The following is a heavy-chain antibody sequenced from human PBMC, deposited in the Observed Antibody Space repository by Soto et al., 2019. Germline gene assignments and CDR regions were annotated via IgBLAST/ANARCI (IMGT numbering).Heavy chain of an antibody. CDR2: IYYSGST. CDR1: GGSISSGGHY. V-gene: IGHV4-31*03. Sequence: SETLSLTCTVSGGSISSGGHYWSWIRQHPGKGLEWIGYIYYSGSTYYNPSLKSRVTISVDTSKNQLSLKLSSVTAADTAVYYCARRTLTYGMDVWGQGTTVTVSS. D-gene: IGHD7-27*01. CDR3: ARRTLTYGMDV. J-gene: IGHJ6*02.